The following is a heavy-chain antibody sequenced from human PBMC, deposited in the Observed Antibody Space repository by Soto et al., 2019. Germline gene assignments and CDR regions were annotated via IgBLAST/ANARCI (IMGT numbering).Heavy chain of an antibody. J-gene: IGHJ4*02. CDR3: ARDGIGGTVFRGFCDY. V-gene: IGHV3-33*01. CDR1: RSIFSGYG. Sequence: QEHLVESGGGVVQPGRSLRLSCAASRSIFSGYGMNWVRQAPGKGLEWVAVIRYDGSNKYYADSVKGRFNISRDNSKNMLYLQMDSLRVEDTAVYYCARDGIGGTVFRGFCDYWGQGTLVTVSS. D-gene: IGHD1-7*01. CDR2: IRYDGSNK.